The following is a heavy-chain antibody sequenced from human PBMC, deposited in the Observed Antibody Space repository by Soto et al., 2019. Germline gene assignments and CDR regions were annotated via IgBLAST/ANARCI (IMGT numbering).Heavy chain of an antibody. CDR2: INAGNGDT. V-gene: IGHV1-3*01. CDR1: GYTFTSYA. Sequence: QVQLVQSGAEVKKPGASVKVSCKASGYTFTSYAMHWVRQAPGQRLEWMGWINAGNGDTKYSQKFQGRVTITRDTSASTAYMELSSLRSEDTAVYYCARGDFLTYDDYWGQGTLVTVSS. D-gene: IGHD3-16*01. CDR3: ARGDFLTYDDY. J-gene: IGHJ4*02.